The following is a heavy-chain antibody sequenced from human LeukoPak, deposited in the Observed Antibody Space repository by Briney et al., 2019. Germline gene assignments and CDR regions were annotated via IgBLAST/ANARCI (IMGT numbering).Heavy chain of an antibody. CDR1: GGSITTTNW. D-gene: IGHD2-8*01. Sequence: SETLSLTCGVSGGSITTTNWWSWVRPPPGQGLEWIGEIHLSGRTNYNPSLNSRVTLALDTSKNHLSLSLTSVTAADTAVYYCSRENGAFSPFGYWGQGTLVTVPS. J-gene: IGHJ4*02. CDR2: IHLSGRT. CDR3: SRENGAFSPFGY. V-gene: IGHV4-4*02.